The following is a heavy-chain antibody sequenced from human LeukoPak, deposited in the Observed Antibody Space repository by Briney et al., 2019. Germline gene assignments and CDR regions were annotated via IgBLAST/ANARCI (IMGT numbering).Heavy chain of an antibody. V-gene: IGHV3-7*01. Sequence: GGSLRLSCAASGFTFSSYWMSWVRQAPGKGLEWVANIKQDGSEKCYVDSVKGRFTISRDNAKNSLYLQMNSLRAEDTAVYYCARVSPNTVTTLQYFDYWGQGTLVTVSS. J-gene: IGHJ4*02. CDR1: GFTFSSYW. CDR3: ARVSPNTVTTLQYFDY. D-gene: IGHD4-17*01. CDR2: IKQDGSEK.